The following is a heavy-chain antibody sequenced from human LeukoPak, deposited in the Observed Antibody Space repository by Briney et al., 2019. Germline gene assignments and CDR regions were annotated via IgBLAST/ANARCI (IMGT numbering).Heavy chain of an antibody. J-gene: IGHJ6*02. Sequence: SVKASCKASGGTFSSYAISWVRQAPGQGLEWMGGIIPIFGTANYAQKFQGRVTITADESTSTAYMELSSLRSEDTAVYYCARNRFGGYYYGMDVWGQGTTVTVSS. D-gene: IGHD3-16*01. CDR1: GGTFSSYA. V-gene: IGHV1-69*13. CDR3: ARNRFGGYYYGMDV. CDR2: IIPIFGTA.